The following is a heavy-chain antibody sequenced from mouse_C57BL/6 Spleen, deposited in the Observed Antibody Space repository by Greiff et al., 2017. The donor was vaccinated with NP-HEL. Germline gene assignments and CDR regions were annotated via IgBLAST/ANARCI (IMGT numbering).Heavy chain of an antibody. CDR1: GYAFSSYW. J-gene: IGHJ3*01. V-gene: IGHV1-80*01. CDR2: IYPGDGDT. Sequence: VQLQQSGAELVKPGASVKISCKASGYAFSSYWMNWVKQRPGKGLEWIGQIYPGDGDTNYNGKFKGKATLTADKSSSTAYMQLSSLTSEDSAVYFCARRVYGYDGSWFAYWGQGTLVTVSA. CDR3: ARRVYGYDGSWFAY. D-gene: IGHD2-2*01.